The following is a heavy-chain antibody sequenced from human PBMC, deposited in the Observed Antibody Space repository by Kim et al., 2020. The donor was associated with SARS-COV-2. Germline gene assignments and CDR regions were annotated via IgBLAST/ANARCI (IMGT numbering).Heavy chain of an antibody. CDR3: ATEITMVRGVVLSYYYYGMDV. D-gene: IGHD3-10*01. CDR1: GYTLTELS. CDR2: FDPEDGET. Sequence: ASVKVSCKVSGYTLTELSMHWVRQAPGKGLEWMGGFDPEDGETIYAQKFQGRVTMTEDTSTDTAYMELSSLRSEDTAVNYCATEITMVRGVVLSYYYYGMDVWGQGTTVTVSS. J-gene: IGHJ6*02. V-gene: IGHV1-24*01.